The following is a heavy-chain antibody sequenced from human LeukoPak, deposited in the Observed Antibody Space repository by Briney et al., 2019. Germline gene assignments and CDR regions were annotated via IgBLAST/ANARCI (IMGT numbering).Heavy chain of an antibody. Sequence: SETLSLTCAVSGGSISSGGYSWSWIRQPPGKGLEWIGYIYHSGSTYYNPSLKSRVTISVDTSKNQFSLKLSSVTAADTAVYYCARVWGRDTAMVFDYWGQGTLVTVSS. CDR1: GGSISSGGYS. J-gene: IGHJ4*02. V-gene: IGHV4-30-2*01. D-gene: IGHD5-18*01. CDR2: IYHSGST. CDR3: ARVWGRDTAMVFDY.